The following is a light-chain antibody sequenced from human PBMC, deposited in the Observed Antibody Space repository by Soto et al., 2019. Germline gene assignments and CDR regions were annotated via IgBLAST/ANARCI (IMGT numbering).Light chain of an antibody. CDR3: CSYGGSSAFNI. CDR2: DVT. J-gene: IGLJ2*01. CDR1: SRDVGGYNY. Sequence: QSALTQPRSVSGSPGQSVTISCTGTSRDVGGYNYVSWYQQHPGKAPKLLIYDVTKRPSGVPDRFSASKSDNTASLTISGLQAEDEADYYCCSYGGSSAFNIFGGGTKVT. V-gene: IGLV2-11*01.